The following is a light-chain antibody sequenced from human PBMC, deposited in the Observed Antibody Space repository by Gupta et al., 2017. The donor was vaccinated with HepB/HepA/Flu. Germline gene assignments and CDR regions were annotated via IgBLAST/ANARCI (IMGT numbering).Light chain of an antibody. CDR3: QQSYSTPLT. CDR1: ESISRY. V-gene: IGKV1-39*01. CDR2: TAS. Sequence: DIKMTQSPSSLSASVGDRVIITCRASESISRYVNWYQQKPGKAPNLLIYTASTLESGVPSRFSGSGSGTDFTLTISSLQPEDFASYYCQQSYSTPLTFGGGTNVEIK. J-gene: IGKJ4*01.